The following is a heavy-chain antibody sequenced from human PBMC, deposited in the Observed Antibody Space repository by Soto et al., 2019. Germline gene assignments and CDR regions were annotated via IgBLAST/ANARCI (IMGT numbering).Heavy chain of an antibody. V-gene: IGHV3-33*06. D-gene: IGHD2-15*01. CDR1: GFTFSSYG. Sequence: GGSLRLSCAASGFTFSSYGMHWVRQAPGKGLEWVAVIWYDGSNKYYADSVKGRFTISRDNSKNTLYLQMNSLRAEDTAVYYCAKARRVVAATGWFDPWGQGTLVTVSS. J-gene: IGHJ5*02. CDR2: IWYDGSNK. CDR3: AKARRVVAATGWFDP.